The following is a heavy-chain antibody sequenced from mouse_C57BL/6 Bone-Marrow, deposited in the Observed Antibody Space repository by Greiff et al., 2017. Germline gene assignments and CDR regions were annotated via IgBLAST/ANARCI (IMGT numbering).Heavy chain of an antibody. Sequence: VQLQQSGAELVKPGASVKISCKASGYAFRSSWMNWVKHRPGKGLEWIGQIYPGDGDTNYNGKFKGKATLTAAKSSSTAYMQFSSLPSEVSAVCFCARSDVSSPWIAYWGQGTLVTVSA. D-gene: IGHD1-1*01. J-gene: IGHJ3*01. CDR2: IYPGDGDT. CDR3: ARSDVSSPWIAY. V-gene: IGHV1-80*01. CDR1: GYAFRSSW.